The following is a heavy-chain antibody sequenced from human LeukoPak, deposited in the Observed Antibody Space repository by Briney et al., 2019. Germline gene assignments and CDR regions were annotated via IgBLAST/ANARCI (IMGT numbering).Heavy chain of an antibody. D-gene: IGHD4-23*01. CDR1: GCSFSSYA. J-gene: IGHJ5*02. CDR2: IFPILGIA. Sequence: SSVTVSCKASGCSFSSYAIRSVRLDPGPTLEWTGMIFPILGIANYAQKFQGRVTITADKSTSTAYMELSSLRSEDTAVYYFARDKTTVVTLNWFDPWGQGTLVTVSS. V-gene: IGHV1-69*04. CDR3: ARDKTTVVTLNWFDP.